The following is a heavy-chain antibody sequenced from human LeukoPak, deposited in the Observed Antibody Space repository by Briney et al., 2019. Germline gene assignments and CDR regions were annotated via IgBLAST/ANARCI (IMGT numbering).Heavy chain of an antibody. CDR3: ARGGWASFVLDY. J-gene: IGHJ4*02. V-gene: IGHV1-69*05. CDR1: GGTFSSYA. Sequence: GASVKVSCKASGGTFSSYAISWVRQAPGQGLEWMGGIIPIFGTANYAQKFQGRVTITTDESTSTAYMELRSLRSDDTAVYYCARGGWASFVLDYWGQGTLVTVSS. CDR2: IIPIFGTA. D-gene: IGHD2-2*01.